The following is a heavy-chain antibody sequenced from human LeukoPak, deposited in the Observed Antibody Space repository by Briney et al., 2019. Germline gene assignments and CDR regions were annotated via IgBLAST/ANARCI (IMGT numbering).Heavy chain of an antibody. J-gene: IGHJ4*02. V-gene: IGHV3-15*01. CDR3: TTRQELLYLDY. CDR2: IKSKTDGGTT. D-gene: IGHD3-10*01. Sequence: PGGSLRLSCAASGFTFSNAWMSWVRQAPGKGLEWVGRIKSKTDGGTTDYAAPVKGRFTISRDDSKSTLYLQMNSLKTEDTAVYYCTTRQELLYLDYWGQGTLVTVSS. CDR1: GFTFSNAW.